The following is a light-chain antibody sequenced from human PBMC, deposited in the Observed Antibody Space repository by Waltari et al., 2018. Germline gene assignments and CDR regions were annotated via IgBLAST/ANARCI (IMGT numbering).Light chain of an antibody. J-gene: IGKJ1*01. Sequence: DIVMTQSPLSLPVTPGGPAPRSCSSSQGLVESNGYTYLDWYLQKPGQSPQLLIYLVSNRASGVPDRFSGSGSGTEFTLTISSLQSEDFAVYSCQQYNNWPGTFGQGTKVEIK. CDR1: QGLVESNGYTY. CDR3: QQYNNWPGT. CDR2: LVS. V-gene: IGKV2-28*01.